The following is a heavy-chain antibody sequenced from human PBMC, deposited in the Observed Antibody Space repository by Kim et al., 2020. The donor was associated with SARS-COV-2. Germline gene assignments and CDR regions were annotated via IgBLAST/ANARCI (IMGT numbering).Heavy chain of an antibody. J-gene: IGHJ6*02. CDR1: GFTFGDYA. CDR2: ISWNSGSI. Sequence: GGSLRLSCAASGFTFGDYAMHWVRQAPGKGLEWVSGISWNSGSIGYADSVKGRFTISRDNAKNSLYLQMNSLRAEDTALYYCAKDIAARYCSSTSCYTGCDYYYYGIDDWGRGATVTAAS. CDR3: AKDIAARYCSSTSCYTGCDYYYYGIDD. D-gene: IGHD2-2*02. V-gene: IGHV3-9*01.